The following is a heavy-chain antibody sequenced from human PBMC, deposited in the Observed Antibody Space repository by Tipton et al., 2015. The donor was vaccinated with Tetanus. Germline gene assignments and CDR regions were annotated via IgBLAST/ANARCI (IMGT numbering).Heavy chain of an antibody. CDR1: GGSIISYY. CDR2: VYSSGST. D-gene: IGHD2-2*02. Sequence: GLVKPSETLSLTCTVSGGSIISYYWSWIRQPAGKGLEWIGRVYSSGSTHYNPSLKSRVTMSLDTSKKQFSLSLNSVTAADTAVYFCARVEACSSFSCYTIWHWGQGTLVTVSS. V-gene: IGHV4-4*07. J-gene: IGHJ4*02. CDR3: ARVEACSSFSCYTIWH.